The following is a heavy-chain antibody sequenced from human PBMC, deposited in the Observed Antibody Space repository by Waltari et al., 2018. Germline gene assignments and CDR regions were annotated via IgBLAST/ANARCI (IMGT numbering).Heavy chain of an antibody. CDR1: GGSMSNYY. V-gene: IGHV4-59*08. D-gene: IGHD2-15*01. CDR2: IDHSGNT. J-gene: IGHJ5*02. Sequence: QVQLQESGPGLVKPSETLSLTCSVSGGSMSNYYWSWIRQPPGKGLEWIGYIDHSGNTNYNPSLKSRVTISIDTSKNQFSLKLISVTAADTAVYYCARGWWSPLSPWGQGMLVTVSS. CDR3: ARGWWSPLSP.